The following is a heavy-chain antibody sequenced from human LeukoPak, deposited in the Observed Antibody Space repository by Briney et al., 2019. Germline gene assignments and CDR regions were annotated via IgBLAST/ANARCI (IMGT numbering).Heavy chain of an antibody. Sequence: GRSLRLSCAASGFTFDDYAMHWVRQAPGKGLEWVSGISWNSGGIGYADSVKGRFTISRDNAKNSLYLQMNSLRAEDTALYYCAKASVHSSGWHYFDYWGQGTLVTVSS. CDR2: ISWNSGGI. V-gene: IGHV3-9*01. CDR1: GFTFDDYA. D-gene: IGHD6-19*01. CDR3: AKASVHSSGWHYFDY. J-gene: IGHJ4*02.